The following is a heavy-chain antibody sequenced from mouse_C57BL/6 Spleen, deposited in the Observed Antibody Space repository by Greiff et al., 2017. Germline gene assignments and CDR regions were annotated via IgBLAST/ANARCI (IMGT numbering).Heavy chain of an antibody. CDR1: GFNIKDYY. CDR2: IDPEDGET. V-gene: IGHV14-2*01. D-gene: IGHD4-1*01. CDR3: ARSSSNWDWGD. Sequence: EVMLVESGAELVKPGASVKLSCTASGFNIKDYYMHWVKQRTEQGLAWIGRIDPEDGETKYAPKFQGKATKTADTSSNTAYLQLSSLTSEDTAVYYCARSSSNWDWGDWGQGTTLTVSS. J-gene: IGHJ2*01.